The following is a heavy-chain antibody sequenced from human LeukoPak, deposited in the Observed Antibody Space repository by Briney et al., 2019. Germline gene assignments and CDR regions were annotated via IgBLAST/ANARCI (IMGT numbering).Heavy chain of an antibody. J-gene: IGHJ4*02. Sequence: GGSLRLSCAASGFTFSSYGMSWVRQAPGKGLEWVSAISGSGGSTYYADSVKGRFTISRDNSKNTLYLQMNSLRAEDTAVYYCARVGRSNKPGAWGQGTLVTVSS. CDR1: GFTFSSYG. V-gene: IGHV3-23*01. CDR3: ARVGRSNKPGA. D-gene: IGHD1/OR15-1a*01. CDR2: ISGSGGST.